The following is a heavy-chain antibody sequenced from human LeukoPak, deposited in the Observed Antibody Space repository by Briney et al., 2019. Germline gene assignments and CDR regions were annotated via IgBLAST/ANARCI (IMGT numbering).Heavy chain of an antibody. D-gene: IGHD6-19*01. CDR1: GGSISSSSYY. J-gene: IGHJ4*02. CDR3: ARGIAVAGPPFFYDY. Sequence: SETLSLTCTVSGGSISSSSYYWGWIRQPPGKGLEWIGSIYYSGSTYYNPSLKSRVTISVDTSKNQFSLKLSSVTAADTAVYYCARGIAVAGPPFFYDYWGQGTLVTVSS. V-gene: IGHV4-39*07. CDR2: IYYSGST.